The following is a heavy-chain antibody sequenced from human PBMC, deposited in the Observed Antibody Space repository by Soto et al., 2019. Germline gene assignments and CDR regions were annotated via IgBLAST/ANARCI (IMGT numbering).Heavy chain of an antibody. D-gene: IGHD2-8*02. CDR1: GFTFSDYY. CDR2: IISSGSTI. Sequence: QVQLVESGGGLVKPGGSLRLSCAASGFTFSDYYMSWIRQAPGKGLEWGSYIISSGSTIYYAASVKGRFTTSRVNGKISLYLKISRSRTEYTPVYYSAKDREFGTYWDYLPNAYQICCERTMDPVSS. J-gene: IGHJ3*02. CDR3: AKDREFGTYWDYLPNAYQI. V-gene: IGHV3-11*01.